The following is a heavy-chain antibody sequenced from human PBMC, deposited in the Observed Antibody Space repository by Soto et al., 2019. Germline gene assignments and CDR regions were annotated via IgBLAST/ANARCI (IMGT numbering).Heavy chain of an antibody. D-gene: IGHD2-15*01. J-gene: IGHJ4*02. Sequence: GSGPLVNPTQTLTLTCTFSGFSLTTSGMRVSWIRQPPGKALEWLARIDWDDDKFYKTSLKTRLTISKDSSKNQVVLTMTNMDPVDTATYYCARMFHCSGGTCPFDYWGLGALVTVS. CDR2: IDWDDDK. CDR1: GFSLTTSGMR. CDR3: ARMFHCSGGTCPFDY. V-gene: IGHV2-70*04.